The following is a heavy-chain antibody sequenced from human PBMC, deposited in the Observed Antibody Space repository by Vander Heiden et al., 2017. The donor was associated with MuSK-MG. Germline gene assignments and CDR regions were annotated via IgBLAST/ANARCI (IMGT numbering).Heavy chain of an antibody. CDR2: ISASGGGT. CDR1: GFTFSGFA. CDR3: ARDSALYAPSRRLDY. Sequence: EVHLLESGGGLILPGESLSLSCAASGFTFSGFAMNWVRQAPGKGLEWVSTISASGGGTYYGASVKGRFTVSRDNSGNTLYLQMNSLRAEDTAIYYCARDSALYAPSRRLDYWGQGTLVTVSS. J-gene: IGHJ4*02. D-gene: IGHD6-6*01. V-gene: IGHV3-23*01.